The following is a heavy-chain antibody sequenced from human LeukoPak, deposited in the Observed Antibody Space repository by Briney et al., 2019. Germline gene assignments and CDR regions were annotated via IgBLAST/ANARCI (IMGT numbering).Heavy chain of an antibody. J-gene: IGHJ3*02. CDR1: GYTFTSYY. V-gene: IGHV1-46*01. Sequence: VASVKVSCKASGYTFTSYYMHWVRQAPGQGLEWMGIISPSGGSTSYAQKFQGRVTMTRDTSTSTVYMEPSSLRSEDTAVYYCARDQWRAFDIWGQGTMVTVSS. D-gene: IGHD2-8*01. CDR2: ISPSGGST. CDR3: ARDQWRAFDI.